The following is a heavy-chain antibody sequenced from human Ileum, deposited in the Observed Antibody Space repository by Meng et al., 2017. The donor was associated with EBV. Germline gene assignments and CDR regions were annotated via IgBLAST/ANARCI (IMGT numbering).Heavy chain of an antibody. CDR1: GYTFSNYG. D-gene: IGHD1-26*01. Sequence: QIQVVQSGAEVKKPGDSVKVSCKASGYTFSNYGISWLRQAPGQGLEWMGWISAYNGNTNYAQNFQGRVTMTTDTSTGTAYMEVRSLRSDDTAVYYCARAGNGGSYYFTYWGQGTLVTASS. CDR3: ARAGNGGSYYFTY. CDR2: ISAYNGNT. V-gene: IGHV1-18*01. J-gene: IGHJ4*02.